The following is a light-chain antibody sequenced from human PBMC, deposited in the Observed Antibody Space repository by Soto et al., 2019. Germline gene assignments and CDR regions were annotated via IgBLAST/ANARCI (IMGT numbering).Light chain of an antibody. CDR1: QSINRY. V-gene: IGKV1-39*01. Sequence: DIQMTQSPSSLSASVGDRVTITCRASQSINRYINWYQQKPGKAPKLLINAASSLQSGVPSRFSGSGSGTEFTLTISSLQPDDFATYYCQQYDSYSTFGQGTKVDIK. CDR3: QQYDSYST. CDR2: AAS. J-gene: IGKJ1*01.